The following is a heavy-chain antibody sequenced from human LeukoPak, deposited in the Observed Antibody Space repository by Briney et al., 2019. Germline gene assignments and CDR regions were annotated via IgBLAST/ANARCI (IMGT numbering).Heavy chain of an antibody. CDR3: AELGITMIGGV. J-gene: IGHJ6*04. CDR1: GFTFSSYE. D-gene: IGHD3-10*02. V-gene: IGHV3-48*03. Sequence: PGGSLRLSCAASGFTFSSYEMNWVRQAQGKGLEWVSYISSSGSTIYYADSVKGRFTISRDNAKNSLYLQMNSVRAEDTAVYYCAELGITMIGGVWGKGTTVTISS. CDR2: ISSSGSTI.